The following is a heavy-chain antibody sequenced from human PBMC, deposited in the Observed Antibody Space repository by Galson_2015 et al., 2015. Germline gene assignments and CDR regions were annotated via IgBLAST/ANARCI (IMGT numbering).Heavy chain of an antibody. D-gene: IGHD3-10*01. CDR2: INSGNGNT. V-gene: IGHV1-3*01. CDR1: GYIFSNYA. CDR3: ARNGITMARGILTTYNWFDP. Sequence: SVKVSCKASGYIFSNYAMHWVRQAPGQRLEWMGWINSGNGNTKYSQKFQGRVTITRDASASTAYMELSSLGSEDTAVYYCARNGITMARGILTTYNWFDPWGQGTLVTVS. J-gene: IGHJ5*02.